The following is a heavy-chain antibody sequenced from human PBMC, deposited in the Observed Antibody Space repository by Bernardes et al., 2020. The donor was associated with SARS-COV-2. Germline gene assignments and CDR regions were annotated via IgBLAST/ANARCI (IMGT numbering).Heavy chain of an antibody. CDR2: IYYGGST. J-gene: IGHJ6*02. Sequence: SLTCTVSGGSISSTDYNWSWIRQHPGKGLEWIGYIYYGGSTYYNPSLKSRITISVDTSKKQFSLKLSSVTAADTAVYFCARGACRDGYNCHSGMDVWGQGTTVTVSS. V-gene: IGHV4-31*03. CDR1: GGSISSTDYN. D-gene: IGHD5-12*01. CDR3: ARGACRDGYNCHSGMDV.